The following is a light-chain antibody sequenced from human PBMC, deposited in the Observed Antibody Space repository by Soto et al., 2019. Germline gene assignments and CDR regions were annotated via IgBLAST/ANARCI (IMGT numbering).Light chain of an antibody. V-gene: IGKV1-5*01. CDR1: QSISTW. J-gene: IGKJ1*01. Sequence: DIQMTQSPSILSASVGDRVTITCRASQSISTWLDWYQQKPGKAPKLLIFDASTLQSGVPSRFSGSGSGTEFTLTISSLQPDDVATYYCQQYNTFSTFGQGTKVEIK. CDR2: DAS. CDR3: QQYNTFST.